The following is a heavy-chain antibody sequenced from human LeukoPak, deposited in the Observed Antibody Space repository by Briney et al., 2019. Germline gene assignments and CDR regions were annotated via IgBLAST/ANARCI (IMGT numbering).Heavy chain of an antibody. Sequence: PGRSLRLSCAASGFTVSSNFLSWVRQAPGKGLEWVSVIYSGGSTYYTDSVKGRFSISRDKSKNTLYLQMNSLRAEDTALYYCAREMYCSGGSCYGDAFDIWGQGTMVTVSS. D-gene: IGHD2-15*01. V-gene: IGHV3-66*01. CDR2: IYSGGST. CDR3: AREMYCSGGSCYGDAFDI. J-gene: IGHJ3*02. CDR1: GFTVSSNF.